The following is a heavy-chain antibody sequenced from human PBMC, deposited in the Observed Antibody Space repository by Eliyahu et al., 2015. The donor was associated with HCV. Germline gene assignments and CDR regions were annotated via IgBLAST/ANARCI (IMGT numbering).Heavy chain of an antibody. D-gene: IGHD5-18*01. J-gene: IGHJ3*02. V-gene: IGHV4-34*01. Sequence: QVXLQQWGAGLLKPSETLSLTCAVYGGSFSGYYWGWIRQPPGKGLEWIGEINHSGSTNYNPSLKSRVTISVDTSKNQFSLKLSSVTAADTAVYYCARGAMVFAFDIWGXGTMVTVSS. CDR2: INHSGST. CDR1: GGSFSGYY. CDR3: ARGAMVFAFDI.